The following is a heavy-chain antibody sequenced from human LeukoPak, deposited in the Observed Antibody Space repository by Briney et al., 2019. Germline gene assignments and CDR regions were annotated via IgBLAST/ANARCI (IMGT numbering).Heavy chain of an antibody. V-gene: IGHV4-59*01. CDR3: AIKTSVDADY. D-gene: IGHD5-12*01. CDR1: GGSISSYY. CDR2: IYYSGST. Sequence: PSETLSLXCTVSGGSISSYYWSWIRQPPGKELESIGYIYYSGSTNYNPSLKSRVTISVDTSKNQFSLKLSSVTAADTAVYYCAIKTSVDADYWGQGTLVTVSS. J-gene: IGHJ4*02.